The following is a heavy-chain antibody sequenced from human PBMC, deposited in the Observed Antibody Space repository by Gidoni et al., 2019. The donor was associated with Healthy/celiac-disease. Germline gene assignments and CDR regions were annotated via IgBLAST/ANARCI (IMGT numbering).Heavy chain of an antibody. CDR2: ISPSSGVT. CDR3: ASGGSYYFFDY. J-gene: IGHJ4*02. V-gene: IGHV1-2*02. D-gene: IGHD1-26*01. Sequence: QVQLVQSGAEVKKPGASVKVSCKASEYTFTGYYVHWVRQAPGQGLEWMGWISPSSGVTNYAQKFQVRVTMTRDTSISTVYMELSRLRSDDTAVYYCASGGSYYFFDYWGQGTLVTVSS. CDR1: EYTFTGYY.